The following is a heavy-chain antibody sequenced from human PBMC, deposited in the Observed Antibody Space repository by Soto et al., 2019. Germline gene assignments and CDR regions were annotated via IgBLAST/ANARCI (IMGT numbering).Heavy chain of an antibody. J-gene: IGHJ4*02. D-gene: IGHD4-4*01. CDR2: ISSSGSTI. CDR3: ARDQFHPRYSNYNHFDY. Sequence: GGSLRLSCAASGFTFSDYYMSWIRQAPGKGLEWVSYISSSGSTIYYADSVKGRFTISRDNAKNSLYLQMNSLRAEDTAVYYCARDQFHPRYSNYNHFDYWGQGTLVTVSS. V-gene: IGHV3-11*01. CDR1: GFTFSDYY.